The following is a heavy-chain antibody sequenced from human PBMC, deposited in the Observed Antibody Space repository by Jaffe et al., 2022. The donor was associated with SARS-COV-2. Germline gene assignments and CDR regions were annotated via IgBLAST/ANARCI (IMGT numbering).Heavy chain of an antibody. J-gene: IGHJ4*02. CDR3: ARGTSLDY. Sequence: QVHLVQSGAEVRKPGASVKVSCKASNYTFTSFEITWVRQAPGQGLEWVGWISTYSGNTDYAQKLQGRVTLTTDTSTTTAHMELRSLRSDDTAVYYCARGTSLDYWGQGTLVTVSS. V-gene: IGHV1-18*04. CDR1: NYTFTSFE. CDR2: ISTYSGNT.